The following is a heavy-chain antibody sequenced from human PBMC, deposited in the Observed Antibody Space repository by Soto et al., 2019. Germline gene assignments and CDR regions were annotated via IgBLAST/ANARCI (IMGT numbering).Heavy chain of an antibody. CDR1: GFSLSNARMG. CDR2: IFSNDEK. Sequence: GSGPTLVNPTETLTLTCTVSGFSLSNARMGVSWIRQPPGKALEWLAHIFSNDEKSYSTSLKSRLTISKDTSKNQVVLTMTNMDPVDTATYYCAHRRAPYYDFWSGSLTGYGMDVWGQGTTVTVSS. J-gene: IGHJ6*02. CDR3: AHRRAPYYDFWSGSLTGYGMDV. V-gene: IGHV2-26*01. D-gene: IGHD3-3*01.